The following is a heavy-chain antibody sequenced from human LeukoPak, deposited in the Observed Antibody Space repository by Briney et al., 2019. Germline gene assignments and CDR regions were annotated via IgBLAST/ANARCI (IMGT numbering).Heavy chain of an antibody. D-gene: IGHD3-3*01. J-gene: IGHJ4*02. V-gene: IGHV3-23*01. CDR1: GFTFSSYA. CDR2: ISGSGGST. CDR3: AKPITIFDYFDY. Sequence: GGSLRLSCAASGFTFSSYAMSWVRQAPGKGLEWVSGISGSGGSTYYADSVKGRFTISRDNSKNTLYLQMNSLRAEDTGVYYCAKPITIFDYFDYWGQGTLVTVSS.